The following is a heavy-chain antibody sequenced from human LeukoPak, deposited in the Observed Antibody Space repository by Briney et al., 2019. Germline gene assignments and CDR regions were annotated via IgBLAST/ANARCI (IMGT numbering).Heavy chain of an antibody. Sequence: SETLSLTCAVYGGSFRGYYWSWIRQPPGKGLEWIGEINHSGSTNYNPSLKSRVTISVDTSKNQFSLKLSSVTAADTAVYYCARVKGGYDSIPPWGQGTLVTVSS. D-gene: IGHD3-22*01. CDR1: GGSFRGYY. CDR2: INHSGST. CDR3: ARVKGGYDSIPP. J-gene: IGHJ5*02. V-gene: IGHV4-34*01.